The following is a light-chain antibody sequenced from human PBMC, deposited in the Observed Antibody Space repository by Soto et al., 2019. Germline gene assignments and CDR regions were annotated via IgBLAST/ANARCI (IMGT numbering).Light chain of an antibody. J-gene: IGLJ2*01. Sequence: QSVLTQPPSASATPGQRVTISCSGSSSNIGSNYVYWYQQLPGTAPKLLLSRNNQRPSGVPDRFSGSKSGTSASLAISGLRSDDEADYYCATWDDSLSGLVFGGGTKLTVL. V-gene: IGLV1-47*01. CDR2: RNN. CDR3: ATWDDSLSGLV. CDR1: SSNIGSNY.